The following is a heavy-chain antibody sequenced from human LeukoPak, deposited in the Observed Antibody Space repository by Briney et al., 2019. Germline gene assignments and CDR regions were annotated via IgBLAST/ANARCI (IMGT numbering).Heavy chain of an antibody. Sequence: ASVKVSCKASGYTFTGYHMHWVRQAPGQGLEWMGIISLGVGSTNYAQKFQGRITMTRDMSTSTVYMDLSSLRSEDTAVYYCATSSIAARDPRKNAFDIWGQGTMVTVSS. V-gene: IGHV1-46*01. CDR2: ISLGVGST. D-gene: IGHD6-6*01. CDR1: GYTFTGYH. J-gene: IGHJ3*02. CDR3: ATSSIAARDPRKNAFDI.